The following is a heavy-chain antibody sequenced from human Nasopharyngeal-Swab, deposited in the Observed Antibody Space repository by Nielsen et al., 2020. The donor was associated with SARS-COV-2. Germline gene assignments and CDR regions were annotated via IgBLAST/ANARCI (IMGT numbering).Heavy chain of an antibody. J-gene: IGHJ6*03. CDR3: AKDRNIVVVIAFYYMDV. D-gene: IGHD2-21*01. Sequence: GESLKISCAASGFTFSSYGMHRVRQAPGKGLEWVAFIRYDGSNKYYADSVKGRFTISRDNSKNTLYLQMNSLRAEDTAVYYCAKDRNIVVVIAFYYMDVWGKGTTVTVSS. V-gene: IGHV3-30*02. CDR2: IRYDGSNK. CDR1: GFTFSSYG.